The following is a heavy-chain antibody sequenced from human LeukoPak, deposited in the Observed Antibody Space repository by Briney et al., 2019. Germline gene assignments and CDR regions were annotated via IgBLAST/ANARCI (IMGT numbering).Heavy chain of an antibody. CDR2: IYYSGST. CDR1: GGSISSGDYY. CDR3: ARDLRNAFDI. D-gene: IGHD5-12*01. V-gene: IGHV4-61*08. J-gene: IGHJ3*02. Sequence: SETLSLTCTVSGGSISSGDYYWSWIRQPPGKGLEWIGYIYYSGSTNYNPSLKSRVTISVDTSKNQFSLKLSSVTAADTAVYYCARDLRNAFDIWGQGTMVTVSS.